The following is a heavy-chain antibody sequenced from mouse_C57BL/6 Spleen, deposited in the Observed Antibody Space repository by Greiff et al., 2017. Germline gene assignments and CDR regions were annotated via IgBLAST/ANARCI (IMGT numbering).Heavy chain of an antibody. CDR2: IRSKSNNYAT. V-gene: IGHV10-1*01. Sequence: EVQRVESGGGLVQPKGSLKLSCAASGFSFNTYAMNWVRQAPGKGLEWVARIRSKSNNYATYYADSVKDRFTISRDDSESMLYLQMNNLKTEDTAMYYCVRDYGSRGLSWFAYWGQGTLVTVSA. CDR1: GFSFNTYA. D-gene: IGHD1-1*01. CDR3: VRDYGSRGLSWFAY. J-gene: IGHJ3*01.